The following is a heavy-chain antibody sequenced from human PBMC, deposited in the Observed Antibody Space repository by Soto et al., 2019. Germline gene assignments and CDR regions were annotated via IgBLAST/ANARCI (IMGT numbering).Heavy chain of an antibody. CDR3: ARRSLGYGSRYFDL. V-gene: IGHV1-69*01. D-gene: IGHD3-10*01. CDR1: GGAFSSYA. CDR2: NLPLFIIS. J-gene: IGHJ2*01. Sequence: QVQLVQSGAEVKKPGSSVKVSCKASGGAFSSYAISWVRQAPGQGLEWMGGNLPLFIISNYAQKFQGRVTITAGEPTSTAYMERSNVTSEDTAVYYSARRSLGYGSRYFDLWGRGTLITVSS.